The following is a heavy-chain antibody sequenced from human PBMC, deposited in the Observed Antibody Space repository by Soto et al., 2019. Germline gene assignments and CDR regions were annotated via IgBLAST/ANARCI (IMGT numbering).Heavy chain of an antibody. J-gene: IGHJ5*01. CDR3: TKESYGAGTYAPNWLES. CDR2: ITGAGDDT. V-gene: IGHV3-23*01. D-gene: IGHD3-10*01. Sequence: GGSLRLSCAGSGFVFSRYAMRWVRQAPGKGLEWVSAITGAGDDTFYADSVRGRFTISRDNSKNTLYMQMNSLRAEDTAVYYCTKESYGAGTYAPNWLESWGQGTLVTVSS. CDR1: GFVFSRYA.